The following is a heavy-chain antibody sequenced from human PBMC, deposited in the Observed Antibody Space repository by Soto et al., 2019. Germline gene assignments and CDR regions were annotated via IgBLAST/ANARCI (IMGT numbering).Heavy chain of an antibody. CDR2: ISYDGSNK. CDR1: GFTFSSYA. V-gene: IGHV3-30-3*01. Sequence: QVQLVESGGGVVQPGRSLRLSCAASGFTFSSYAMHWVRQAPGKGLEWVAVISYDGSNKYYADSVKGRFTISRDNSKNTLYLHMNSLRAEDTAVYYCARDGRYYDFWSGYLGSQGYYGMDVWGQGTTVTVSS. CDR3: ARDGRYYDFWSGYLGSQGYYGMDV. D-gene: IGHD3-3*01. J-gene: IGHJ6*02.